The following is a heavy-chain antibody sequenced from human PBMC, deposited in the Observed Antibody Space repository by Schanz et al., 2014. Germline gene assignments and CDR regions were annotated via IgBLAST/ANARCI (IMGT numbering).Heavy chain of an antibody. V-gene: IGHV1-2*06. CDR2: INPNSGGT. Sequence: QGQLMESGGEVKKPGSSVKVSCKASGYNFIGYYIHWVRQAPGQGLEWMGRINPNSGGTIYTQRFQGRVSLTRDTSISTAYMELNSLTSDDTAIYYCARDRAGASYYFNYWGQGSLVTVSS. J-gene: IGHJ4*02. CDR1: GYNFIGYY. D-gene: IGHD1-26*01. CDR3: ARDRAGASYYFNY.